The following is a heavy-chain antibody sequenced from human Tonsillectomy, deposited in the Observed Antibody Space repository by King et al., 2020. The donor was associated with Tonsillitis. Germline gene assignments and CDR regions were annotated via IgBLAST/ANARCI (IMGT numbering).Heavy chain of an antibody. J-gene: IGHJ4*02. V-gene: IGHV4-39*07. CDR1: GGSISSSSYY. D-gene: IGHD3-22*01. Sequence: QLQESGPGLVKPSETLSLTCTVSGGSISSSSYYWGWIRQPPGKGLEWIGSIYYSGSTYYNQSLKSRVTISVDTSKNQLSRKLSSVTAADTAVYYCARHTYYYDSSGYYQLYYFDFWGQGTLVTVSS. CDR3: ARHTYYYDSSGYYQLYYFDF. CDR2: IYYSGST.